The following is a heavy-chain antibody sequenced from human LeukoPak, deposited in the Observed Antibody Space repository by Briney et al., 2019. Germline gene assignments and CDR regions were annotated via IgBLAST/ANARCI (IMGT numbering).Heavy chain of an antibody. CDR1: GFTFSSYS. Sequence: GGSLRLSCAASGFTFSSYSMHWVRQAPGRGLEWVSSVDGGGGGTYYADSVKGRFTISRDNSKDTLYLQMNGLRAEDTAVYFCAKQSAGSAAWYSLHYDFWGQGTLVTVSS. V-gene: IGHV3-23*01. CDR2: VDGGGGGT. CDR3: AKQSAGSAAWYSLHYDF. D-gene: IGHD6-13*01. J-gene: IGHJ4*02.